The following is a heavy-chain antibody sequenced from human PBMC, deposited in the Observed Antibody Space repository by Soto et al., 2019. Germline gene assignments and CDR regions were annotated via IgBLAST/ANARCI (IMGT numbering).Heavy chain of an antibody. CDR1: RGTFSSYA. CDR2: IIPIFGTA. CDR3: ARSRLDIVVVPAAIGNLFEY. D-gene: IGHD2-2*03. J-gene: IGHJ4*02. Sequence: SAKVSCKGPRGTFSSYAISLVRHSKGQWLECMGGIIPIFGTANYAQKFQGRVTITADESTSTAYMELSSLRSEDTAVYYCARSRLDIVVVPAAIGNLFEYWGQGTLVTVSS. V-gene: IGHV1-69*13.